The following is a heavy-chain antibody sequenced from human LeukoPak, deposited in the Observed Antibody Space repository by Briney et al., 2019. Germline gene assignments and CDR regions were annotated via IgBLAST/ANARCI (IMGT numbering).Heavy chain of an antibody. CDR1: GGSFSGYY. V-gene: IGHV4-34*01. D-gene: IGHD3-10*01. J-gene: IGHJ6*02. CDR3: AKELWFGESPRRGMDV. CDR2: INHSGST. Sequence: SETLSLTCAVYGGSFSGYYWSWIRQPPGKGLEWIGEINHSGSTNYNPSLKSRVTISVDTSKNQFSLKLSSVIAADTAVYYCAKELWFGESPRRGMDVWGQGTTVTVSS.